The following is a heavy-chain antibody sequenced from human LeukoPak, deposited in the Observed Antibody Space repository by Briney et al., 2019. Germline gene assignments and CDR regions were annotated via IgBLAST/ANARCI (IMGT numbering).Heavy chain of an antibody. V-gene: IGHV7-4-1*02. CDR2: INTNTGNP. J-gene: IGHJ4*02. D-gene: IGHD4-11*01. CDR1: GYTFTSYY. Sequence: ASVKVSCKASGYTFTSYYMHWVRQAPGQGLEWMGWINTNTGNPTYAQGFTGRFVFSLDTSVSTAYLQISSLKAEDTAVYYCARETTVTIYRRYFDYWGQGTLVTVSS. CDR3: ARETTVTIYRRYFDY.